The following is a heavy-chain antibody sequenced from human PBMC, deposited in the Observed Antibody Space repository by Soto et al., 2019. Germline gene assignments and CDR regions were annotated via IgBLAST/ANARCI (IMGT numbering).Heavy chain of an antibody. CDR1: GYTFTGYY. CDR2: INPNSGGT. D-gene: IGHD7-27*01. J-gene: IGHJ5*02. Sequence: ASVKVSCKASGYTFTGYYMHWVRQAPGQGLEWMGWINPNSGGTNYAQKFQGWVTMTRDTSISTAYMELSRLRSDDTAVYYCAGDTRTWGSGNWFDPWGQGTLVTVSS. V-gene: IGHV1-2*04. CDR3: AGDTRTWGSGNWFDP.